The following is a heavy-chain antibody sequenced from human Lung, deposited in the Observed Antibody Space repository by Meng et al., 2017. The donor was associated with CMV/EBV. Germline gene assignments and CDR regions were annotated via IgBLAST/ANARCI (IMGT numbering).Heavy chain of an antibody. Sequence: GGSLRLSCAASGFTFSSYAMHWVRQAPGKGLEWVAVISYDGTNKYYADSVKGRFTISRDNSKNTLYLQMNSLRAEDTAVCYCARDQFDYWGQGTLVTFDS. CDR1: GFTFSSYA. V-gene: IGHV3-30-3*01. CDR2: ISYDGTNK. CDR3: ARDQFDY. J-gene: IGHJ4*02.